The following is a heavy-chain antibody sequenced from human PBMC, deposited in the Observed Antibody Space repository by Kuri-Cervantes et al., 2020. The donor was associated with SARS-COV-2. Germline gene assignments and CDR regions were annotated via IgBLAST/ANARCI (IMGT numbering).Heavy chain of an antibody. CDR3: ASFEVGEH. CDR1: GFTFSSYA. V-gene: IGHV3-23*03. CDR2: IYSGGSST. D-gene: IGHD3-3*01. Sequence: LSLTCAASGFTFSSYAMSWVRQAPGKGLEWVSVIYSGGSSTYYADSVKGRFTISRDNSKNTLYLQMNSLRAEDTAVYYCASFEVGEHWGQGTLVTVSS. J-gene: IGHJ4*02.